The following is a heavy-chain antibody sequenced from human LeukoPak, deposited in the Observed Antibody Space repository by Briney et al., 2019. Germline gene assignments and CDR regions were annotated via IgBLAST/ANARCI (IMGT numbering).Heavy chain of an antibody. CDR1: GGSIRGYY. CDR2: IYYSGST. CDR3: ARSSSSWFSPYYYYMDV. V-gene: IGHV4-59*01. J-gene: IGHJ6*03. Sequence: SETLSLTCNVSGGSIRGYYWSWIRQPPGKGLEWIGYIYYSGSTNYNPSLKSRVTISVDTSKNQFSLKLSSVTAADTAVYYCARSSSSWFSPYYYYMDVWGKGTTVTVSS. D-gene: IGHD6-13*01.